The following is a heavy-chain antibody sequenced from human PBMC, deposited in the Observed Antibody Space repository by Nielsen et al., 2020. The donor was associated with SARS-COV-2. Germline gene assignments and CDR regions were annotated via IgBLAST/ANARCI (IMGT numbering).Heavy chain of an antibody. J-gene: IGHJ1*01. CDR3: TQDVRF. CDR1: GDPFSSYA. D-gene: IGHD3-16*01. V-gene: IGHV3-23*01. Sequence: GGSLRLSCTASGDPFSSYAMSWVRQAPGKGLEWVSAISASGISTYYADSVKGRFAISRDNSKNTLYLQMSSLRSEDTALYYCTQDVRFGGQGTLVTVSS. CDR2: ISASGIST.